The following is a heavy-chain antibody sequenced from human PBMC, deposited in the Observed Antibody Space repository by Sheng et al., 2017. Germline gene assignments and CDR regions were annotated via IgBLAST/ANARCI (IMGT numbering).Heavy chain of an antibody. Sequence: QVQLQQWGAGLLKPSETLSLTCAVYGGSFSGYYWSWIRQPPGKGLEWIGEINHSGSTNYNPSLKSRVTISVDTSKNQFSLKLSSVTAADTAVYYCARIDYGYAYYFDYWGQGTLVTVSS. J-gene: IGHJ4*02. D-gene: IGHD4-17*01. CDR3: ARIDYGYAYYFDY. CDR1: GGSFSGYY. V-gene: IGHV4-34*01. CDR2: INHSGST.